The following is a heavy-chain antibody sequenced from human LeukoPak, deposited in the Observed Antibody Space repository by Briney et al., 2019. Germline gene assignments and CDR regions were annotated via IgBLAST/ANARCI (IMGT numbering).Heavy chain of an antibody. J-gene: IGHJ4*02. V-gene: IGHV4-34*01. CDR2: INHSGST. D-gene: IGHD3-10*01. Sequence: PSETLSLTCAVYGGSFSGYYWSWIRQPPGKGLEWIGEINHSGSTNYNPSLKSRVTISVDTSKNQFSLKLSSVTAADTAVYYCARLWFATWGFDYWGQGTLVTVSS. CDR3: ARLWFATWGFDY. CDR1: GGSFSGYY.